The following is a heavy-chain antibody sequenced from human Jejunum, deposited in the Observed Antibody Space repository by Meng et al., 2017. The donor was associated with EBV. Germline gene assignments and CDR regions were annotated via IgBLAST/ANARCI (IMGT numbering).Heavy chain of an antibody. CDR2: INTRTGNP. Sequence: QVKLVQSGSELKKPGASVKASCKASGYTFSRYAMNWVRQAPGQGLEWMGWINTRTGNPAYAQGFTGRFVFSLDTSVSTAYLQISSLKAEDTAVYYCASDISTATFGYWGQGTLVTVSS. D-gene: IGHD2-21*02. J-gene: IGHJ4*02. V-gene: IGHV7-4-1*02. CDR3: ASDISTATFGY. CDR1: GYTFSRYA.